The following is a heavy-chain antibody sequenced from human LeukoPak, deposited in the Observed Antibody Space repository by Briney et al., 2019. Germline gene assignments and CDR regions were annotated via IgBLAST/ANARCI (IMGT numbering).Heavy chain of an antibody. D-gene: IGHD3-3*02. Sequence: GGSLRLSCAASGFTFSSYGMHWIRQAPGKGLELVAFIRYDGSNKYYADSVKGRFTISRDNAKNSLYLQMNSLRAEDMALYYCAKDSHSDIFGAFDIWGQGTMVTVSS. CDR2: IRYDGSNK. J-gene: IGHJ3*02. CDR1: GFTFSSYG. V-gene: IGHV3-30*02. CDR3: AKDSHSDIFGAFDI.